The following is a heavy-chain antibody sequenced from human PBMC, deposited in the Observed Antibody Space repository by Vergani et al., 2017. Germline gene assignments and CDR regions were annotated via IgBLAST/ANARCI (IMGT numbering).Heavy chain of an antibody. V-gene: IGHV1-18*01. CDR3: ARVAPSNADVTPTAFDV. CDR2: IRPYTGHT. Sequence: QVQLVQSGAELKKPGASVSVSCKGSSHTFQTYGISWVRQAPGKGLEWMAWIRPYTGHTIYAQKFQDRVTMTADTSKNTAYMELRSLRSDDTAVYFCARVAPSNADVTPTAFDVWGQGTMVTVSS. D-gene: IGHD2-15*01. J-gene: IGHJ3*01. CDR1: SHTFQTYG.